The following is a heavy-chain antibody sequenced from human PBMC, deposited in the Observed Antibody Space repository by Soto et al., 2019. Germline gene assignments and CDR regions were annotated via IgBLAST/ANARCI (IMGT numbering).Heavy chain of an antibody. CDR1: GGSISSGGYY. CDR3: AREHGYCTLGQGGYFDY. V-gene: IGHV4-31*03. CDR2: IYYSGST. D-gene: IGHD2-2*03. J-gene: IGHJ4*02. Sequence: SETLSLTCTVSGGSISSGGYYWSWIRQHPGKGLEWIGYIYYSGSTYYNPSLKSRVTISVDTSKNQFSLKLSSVTAADTAVYYCAREHGYCTLGQGGYFDYWGQGTLVTVS.